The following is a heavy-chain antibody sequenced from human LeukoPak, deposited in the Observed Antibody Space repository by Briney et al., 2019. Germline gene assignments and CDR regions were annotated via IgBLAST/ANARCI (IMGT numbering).Heavy chain of an antibody. CDR2: IDTDGSTT. CDR3: ARDRDGYNY. J-gene: IGHJ4*02. D-gene: IGHD5-24*01. V-gene: IGHV3-74*01. Sequence: PGGSLRLSCAASGFTFSNSLMHWVRRVPGKGLLWVARIDTDGSTTHYADSAKGRFTISRDNAKNTLYLQMNSLRAEDTAVYYCARDRDGYNYWGQGTLVTVSS. CDR1: GFTFSNSL.